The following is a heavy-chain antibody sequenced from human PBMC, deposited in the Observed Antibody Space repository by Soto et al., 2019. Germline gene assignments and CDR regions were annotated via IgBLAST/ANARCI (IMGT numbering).Heavy chain of an antibody. D-gene: IGHD1-1*01. V-gene: IGHV4-59*01. CDR3: ARGGRYRYAMDV. CDR1: GGSLSPYY. Sequence: QVQLQESGPGLVKPSETLSLTCTVSGGSLSPYYWIWIRQPPGKGLEWIGYTYHSGTTNYNPSLKSRVSISVDTSKNQFSLKLSSVTAADTAVYYCARGGRYRYAMDVWGQGTTVSVSS. J-gene: IGHJ6*02. CDR2: TYHSGTT.